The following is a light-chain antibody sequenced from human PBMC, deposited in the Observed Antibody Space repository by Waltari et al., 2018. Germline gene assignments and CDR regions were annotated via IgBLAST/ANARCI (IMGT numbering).Light chain of an antibody. CDR1: IRAVGGYNY. Sequence: QSALTQPASVSGSPGQSITISCTGTIRAVGGYNYVSWYQQHPGKAPKLMIYDFSTRPSGVSNRFSGSQSGNTASLTISGLQAEDEGHYYCSSYISSDTLELFGGGTSLTV. CDR2: DFS. CDR3: SSYISSDTLEL. J-gene: IGLJ2*01. V-gene: IGLV2-14*03.